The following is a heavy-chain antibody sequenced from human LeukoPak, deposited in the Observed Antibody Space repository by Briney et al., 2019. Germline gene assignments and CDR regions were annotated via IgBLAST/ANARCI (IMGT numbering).Heavy chain of an antibody. CDR2: IYHSGST. J-gene: IGHJ4*02. CDR1: GDSISSSNW. CDR3: ARADSTSGADFDY. V-gene: IGHV4-4*02. Sequence: SETLSLTCAVSGDSISSSNWWSWVRQSPGKGLEWIGEIYHSGSTNCNPSLESRVSISVDKSNNLFSLKLNSVTAADTAVYYCARADSTSGADFDYWGQGTLVTVSS. D-gene: IGHD6-13*01.